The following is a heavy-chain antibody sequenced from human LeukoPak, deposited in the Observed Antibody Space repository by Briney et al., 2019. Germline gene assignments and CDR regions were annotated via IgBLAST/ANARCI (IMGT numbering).Heavy chain of an antibody. J-gene: IGHJ6*03. CDR1: GYTFTSYD. CDR3: ARVGGTGSPDLGFGELFLPGYYYYMDV. D-gene: IGHD3-10*01. Sequence: ASVKVSCKASGYTFTSYDINWVRQATGQGLEWMGWMNPNSGNTGYAQKFQGRVTMTRNTSISTAYMELSSLRSEDTAVYYCARVGGTGSPDLGFGELFLPGYYYYMDVWGKGTTVTISS. V-gene: IGHV1-8*01. CDR2: MNPNSGNT.